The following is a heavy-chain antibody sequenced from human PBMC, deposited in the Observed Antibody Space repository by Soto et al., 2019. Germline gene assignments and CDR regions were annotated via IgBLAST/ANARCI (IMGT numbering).Heavy chain of an antibody. J-gene: IGHJ4*02. CDR3: ARGFNWLDY. V-gene: IGHV3-53*01. CDR1: GFTVSSNY. D-gene: IGHD1-20*01. Sequence: GGSLRLSCAAAGFTVSSNYMTWVRQAPGEGLEWVSVIYSGGNTNYADSVKGRFTISRDNSKNTLYLQMNTLRAEDTAVYYCARGFNWLDYWGQGTLVTVSS. CDR2: IYSGGNT.